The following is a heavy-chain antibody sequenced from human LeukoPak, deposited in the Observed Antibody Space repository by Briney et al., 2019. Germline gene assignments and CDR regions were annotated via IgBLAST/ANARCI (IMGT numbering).Heavy chain of an antibody. D-gene: IGHD1-26*01. CDR2: INSDSTTI. Sequence: GGSLRLSCAASGFTVSSNYMNWVRQAPGKGLEWVSYINSDSTTIYYADSVKGRFTISRDNAKNSLYLQMNSLRAEDTAVYYCARSTGAVDYWGQGTLVTVSS. J-gene: IGHJ4*02. V-gene: IGHV3-48*01. CDR3: ARSTGAVDY. CDR1: GFTVSSNY.